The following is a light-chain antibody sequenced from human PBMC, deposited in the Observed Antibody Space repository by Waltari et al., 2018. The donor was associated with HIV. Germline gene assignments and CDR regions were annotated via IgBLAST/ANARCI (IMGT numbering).Light chain of an antibody. J-gene: IGKJ4*01. CDR2: WTS. CDR3: QQYYLTPLT. V-gene: IGKV4-1*01. CDR1: QSVLSSSKNKNC. Sequence: DIVMTQSPDSLAVSLGERATINCKSSQSVLSSSKNKNCLAWYQQKPGQPPKLLIYWTSTREAGVPDRFSGSGSGTDFTLTISNLEAEDVAVYYCQQYYLTPLTFGGGTKVVIK.